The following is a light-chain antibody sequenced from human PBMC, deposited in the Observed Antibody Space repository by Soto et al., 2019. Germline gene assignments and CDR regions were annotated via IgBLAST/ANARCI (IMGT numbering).Light chain of an antibody. CDR1: QDISKF. CDR3: QQHHDLPIT. Sequence: DIQMTQSPSSLSASVGDRVTITCQASQDISKFLNWYQQKPGKAPKLLIHDASSLKTGVPSRFSGSGSGTDFPFTINSLQPDDIATYFCQQHHDLPITFGQGTRLEIK. J-gene: IGKJ5*01. CDR2: DAS. V-gene: IGKV1-33*01.